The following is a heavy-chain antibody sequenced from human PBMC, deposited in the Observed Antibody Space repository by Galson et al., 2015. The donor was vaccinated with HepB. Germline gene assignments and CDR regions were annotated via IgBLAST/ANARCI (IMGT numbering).Heavy chain of an antibody. V-gene: IGHV3-64D*08. CDR3: RTASDAFDI. J-gene: IGHJ3*02. CDR2: ITSDGEDT. D-gene: IGHD2-2*01. CDR1: GGITFSLHN. Sequence: SLRLSCAFSGGITFSLHNMHWVRQAPGRGLEYLSAITSDGEDTFYADSVRGRFTISRDNFRDTLYFQMNSLTSDDTALYYCRTASDAFDIWGQGIMVTVSS.